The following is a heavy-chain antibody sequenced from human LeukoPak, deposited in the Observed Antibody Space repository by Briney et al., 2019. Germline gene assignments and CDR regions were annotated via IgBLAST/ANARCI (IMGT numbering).Heavy chain of an antibody. CDR3: AREGQQLGGYYFDY. Sequence: GASVKVSCKASGHTFTSYAMNWVRQAPGQGLEWMGWINTNTGNPTYAQGFTGRFVFSLDTSVSTAYLQISSLKAEDTAVYYCAREGQQLGGYYFDYWGQGTLVTVSS. D-gene: IGHD6-13*01. CDR2: INTNTGNP. J-gene: IGHJ4*02. V-gene: IGHV7-4-1*02. CDR1: GHTFTSYA.